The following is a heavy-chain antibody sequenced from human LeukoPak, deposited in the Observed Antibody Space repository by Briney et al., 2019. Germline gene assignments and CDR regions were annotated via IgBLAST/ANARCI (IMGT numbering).Heavy chain of an antibody. CDR2: ISVSGDST. CDR1: GFIFSNYA. V-gene: IGHV3-23*01. CDR3: AKELFTGWHGWFDP. J-gene: IGHJ5*02. Sequence: GGSLRLSCAASGFIFSNYAMTCVRQAPGKGLEWVSGISVSGDSTLYADPVQGRFTISRDNSKNTVYLQMNSLRAEDTATYYCAKELFTGWHGWFDPWGQGTLVTVSS. D-gene: IGHD6-19*01.